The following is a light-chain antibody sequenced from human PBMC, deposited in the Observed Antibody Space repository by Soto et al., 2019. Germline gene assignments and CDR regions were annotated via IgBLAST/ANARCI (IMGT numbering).Light chain of an antibody. J-gene: IGKJ5*01. CDR3: QQSYSTPPGIT. CDR2: AAS. CDR1: QAINNY. V-gene: IGKV1-39*01. Sequence: DIQMTQSPSSLSASVGDRVTITCQASQAINNYLHWYQQKPGKAPKLLIYAASSLQSGVPSRFSGSGSGTDFTLTISSLQPEDFATYYCQQSYSTPPGITFGQGTRLEIK.